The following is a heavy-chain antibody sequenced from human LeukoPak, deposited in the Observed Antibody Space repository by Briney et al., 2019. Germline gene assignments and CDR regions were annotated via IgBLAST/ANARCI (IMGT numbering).Heavy chain of an antibody. D-gene: IGHD6-19*01. J-gene: IGHJ3*02. Sequence: GGSLRLSCAASGFMFSSYWMSWVRQAPGKGLEWVADIKEDGSEKSYVDSVKGRFTISRDNAKNSLYLQMNSLRAEDTAVYYCARDYRYSSGPGAFDIWGQGTMVTVSS. CDR2: IKEDGSEK. CDR1: GFMFSSYW. V-gene: IGHV3-7*01. CDR3: ARDYRYSSGPGAFDI.